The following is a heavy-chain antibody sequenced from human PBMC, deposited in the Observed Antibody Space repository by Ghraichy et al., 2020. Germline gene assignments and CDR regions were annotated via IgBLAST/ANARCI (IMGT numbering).Heavy chain of an antibody. Sequence: GGSLRLSCVGSGFTFSSYSMNWVRQSPGKGLEWVSYFTSRSSFTSYADSVKGRFTISRDNVQNSLFLQMNSLRDEDTAIYYCARASTVVRFYYYGGMDVWGQGTTVTVSS. CDR3: ARASTVVRFYYYGGMDV. V-gene: IGHV3-48*02. J-gene: IGHJ6*02. D-gene: IGHD4-23*01. CDR1: GFTFSSYS. CDR2: FTSRSSFT.